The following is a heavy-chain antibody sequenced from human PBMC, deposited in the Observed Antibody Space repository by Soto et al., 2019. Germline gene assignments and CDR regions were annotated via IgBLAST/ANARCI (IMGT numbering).Heavy chain of an antibody. CDR2: IYPGDSDT. CDR1: GYSFPSYW. Sequence: PGESLKISCKGSGYSFPSYWIGWVRQMPGKGLEWMGIIYPGDSDTRYSPSFQGQVTISADKSISTAYLQWSSLKASDTAMYYCARKGYSGYDAHHFGYWGQGTLVTVSS. J-gene: IGHJ4*02. D-gene: IGHD5-12*01. CDR3: ARKGYSGYDAHHFGY. V-gene: IGHV5-51*01.